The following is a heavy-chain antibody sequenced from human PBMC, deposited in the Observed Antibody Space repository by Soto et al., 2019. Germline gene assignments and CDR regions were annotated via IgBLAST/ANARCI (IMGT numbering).Heavy chain of an antibody. CDR1: GYTFTSYG. CDR2: ISAYNGNT. CDR3: ARAAGYFEWLVVYYYGMDV. J-gene: IGHJ6*02. Sequence: ASVKVSCKASGYTFTSYGISWVRQAPGQGLEWMGWISAYNGNTNYAQKLQGRVTMTTDTSTSTAYMELRSLRSDDTAVYYCARAAGYFEWLVVYYYGMDVGGQGSTVTVSS. V-gene: IGHV1-18*01. D-gene: IGHD3-9*01.